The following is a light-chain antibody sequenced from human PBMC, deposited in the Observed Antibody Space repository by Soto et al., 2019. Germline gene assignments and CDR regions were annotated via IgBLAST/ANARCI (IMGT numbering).Light chain of an antibody. CDR2: GND. Sequence: QSVLTQPPSVSAAPGQKVSISCSGSSFNIGSNYVSWYQQLPGTAPKVLIYGNDKRPSGIPDRFSGSKSGTSATLGISGLQTGDEAEYYCGTWDNSLNAVFGGGTK. CDR3: GTWDNSLNAV. V-gene: IGLV1-51*01. J-gene: IGLJ2*01. CDR1: SFNIGSNY.